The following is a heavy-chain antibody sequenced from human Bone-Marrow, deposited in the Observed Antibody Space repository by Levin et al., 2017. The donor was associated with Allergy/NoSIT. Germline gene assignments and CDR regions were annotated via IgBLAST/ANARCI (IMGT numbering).Heavy chain of an antibody. J-gene: IGHJ6*02. D-gene: IGHD6-13*01. CDR3: AKGEAGYYYYGMDV. CDR1: GFTFSSYA. Sequence: LSLTCAASGFTFSSYAMSWVRQAPGKGLEWVSAISGSGGSTYYADSVKGRFTISRDNSKNTLYLQMNSLRAEDTAVYYCAKGEAGYYYYGMDVWGQGTTVTVSS. V-gene: IGHV3-23*01. CDR2: ISGSGGST.